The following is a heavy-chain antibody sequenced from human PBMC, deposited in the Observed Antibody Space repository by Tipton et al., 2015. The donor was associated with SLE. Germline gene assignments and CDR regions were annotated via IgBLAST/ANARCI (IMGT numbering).Heavy chain of an antibody. D-gene: IGHD3-9*01. V-gene: IGHV3-33*01. CDR2: IWYDGSNQ. Sequence: RSLRLSCAASGFTFSSYGLHWVRPAPGKGLEWVAVIWYDGSNQYYADSVKGRFTISRDNSKNTLYLQMNSLRAGDTAVYYCARDRLTGSRMDGWGQGTTVTGSS. J-gene: IGHJ6*02. CDR3: ARDRLTGSRMDG. CDR1: GFTFSSYG.